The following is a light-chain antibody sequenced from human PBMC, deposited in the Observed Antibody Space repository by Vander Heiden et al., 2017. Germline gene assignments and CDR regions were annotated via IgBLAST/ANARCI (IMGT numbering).Light chain of an antibody. Sequence: QSVLTPPPSVSGTPRPRVTISGSGSSSNIGSNSVNWYQRLPRTAPKLLIYNYYERPSGVPDRFSGSESGTSASLAIHGLQSEDEADYFCAAWDDSLNGVIFGGGTKLTVL. CDR1: SSNIGSNS. CDR2: NYY. V-gene: IGLV1-44*01. J-gene: IGLJ2*01. CDR3: AAWDDSLNGVI.